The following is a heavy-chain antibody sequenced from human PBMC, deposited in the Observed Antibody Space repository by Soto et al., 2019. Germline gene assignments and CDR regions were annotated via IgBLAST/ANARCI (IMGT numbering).Heavy chain of an antibody. CDR3: ARDPGYSYGYN. CDR2: INAGNGNT. D-gene: IGHD5-18*01. J-gene: IGHJ4*02. V-gene: IGHV1-3*01. Sequence: QVQLVQSGAEVKKPGASVKVSCKPSGYTFTSYAMQRVRQAPGQRLEWMGWINAGNGNTKYSQKIQGRVTITRDTSASTAYMELSSLRSEDTAVYYCARDPGYSYGYNWGQGTLVTVSS. CDR1: GYTFTSYA.